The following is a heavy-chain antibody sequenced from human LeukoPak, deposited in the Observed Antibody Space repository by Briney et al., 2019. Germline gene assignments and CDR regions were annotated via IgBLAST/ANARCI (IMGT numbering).Heavy chain of an antibody. Sequence: PGGSLRLSCVASGFTFSSYSMNWVRQAPGKGLEWVSSISSSSSYIYYADSVKGRFTISRDNAKNSLYLQMNSLRAEDTAVYYCARERGPYGDNGYWGQGTLVTVSS. CDR1: GFTFSSYS. V-gene: IGHV3-21*01. CDR2: ISSSSSYI. J-gene: IGHJ4*02. CDR3: ARERGPYGDNGY. D-gene: IGHD4-17*01.